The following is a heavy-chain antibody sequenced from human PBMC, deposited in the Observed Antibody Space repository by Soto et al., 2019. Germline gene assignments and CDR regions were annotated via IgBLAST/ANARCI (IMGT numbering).Heavy chain of an antibody. CDR3: AKVTKRAAAGRYEYYKYGMDV. D-gene: IGHD6-13*01. V-gene: IGHV3-23*01. Sequence: GSLRLSCSASGFAFRTYVMTWVRQAPGQGLEWVSVISGSGGSSYYAASVKGRFTISRDNSENTVFLQMNGLRAEDTAVYYCAKVTKRAAAGRYEYYKYGMDVWGQGTTVTVSS. J-gene: IGHJ6*02. CDR2: ISGSGGSS. CDR1: GFAFRTYV.